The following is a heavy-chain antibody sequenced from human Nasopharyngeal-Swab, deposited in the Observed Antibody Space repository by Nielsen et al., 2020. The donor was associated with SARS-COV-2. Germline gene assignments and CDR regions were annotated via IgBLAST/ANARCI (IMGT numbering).Heavy chain of an antibody. D-gene: IGHD3-22*01. J-gene: IGHJ6*03. V-gene: IGHV4-39*01. CDR1: GGSISSSSYY. Sequence: SETLSLTCTVSGGSISSSSYYWGWIRQPPGKGLEWIGSIYYSGSTYYNPSLKSRVTIPVDTSKNQFSLKLSSVTAADTAVYYCARLRGSMIVVVITPYYYYYMDVWGKGTTVTVSS. CDR2: IYYSGST. CDR3: ARLRGSMIVVVITPYYYYYMDV.